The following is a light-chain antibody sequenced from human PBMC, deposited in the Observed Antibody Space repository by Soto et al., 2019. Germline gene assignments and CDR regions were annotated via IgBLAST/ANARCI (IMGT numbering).Light chain of an antibody. CDR2: EVS. CDR1: SSDVGNYNR. V-gene: IGLV2-18*02. J-gene: IGLJ1*01. Sequence: QSALTQPPSVSGSPGQSVTISCTGTSSDVGNYNRVSWYQQPPGTAPKVIIYEVSNRPSGVPARFSGSKSGNTASLTISGLEDEDEADYYCSSYTSSSTYVFGTGTKLTVL. CDR3: SSYTSSSTYV.